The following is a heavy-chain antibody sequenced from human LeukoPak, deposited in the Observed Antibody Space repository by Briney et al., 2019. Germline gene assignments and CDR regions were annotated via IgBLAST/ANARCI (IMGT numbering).Heavy chain of an antibody. CDR3: ARVPGYSYDHYYYYYMDV. CDR2: THSSGST. V-gene: IGHV4-61*02. J-gene: IGHJ6*03. D-gene: IGHD5-18*01. CDR1: GGSIDSKTYY. Sequence: SETLSLTCTISGGSIDSKTYYWSWIRQSAEKGPEWIGRTHSSGSTNYNPSLQSRVTISVDKSKNQFSLKLSSVTAADTAVYYCARVPGYSYDHYYYYYMDVWGKGTTVTVSS.